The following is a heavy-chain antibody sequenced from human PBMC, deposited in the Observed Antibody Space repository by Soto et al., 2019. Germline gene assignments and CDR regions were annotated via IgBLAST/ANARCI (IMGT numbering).Heavy chain of an antibody. V-gene: IGHV4-34*01. Sequence: SETLSLTCAVYGGSFSGYYWSLIRQPPGKGLEWIGEINHSGSTNYNPSLKSRVTISVDTSENQFSLKLSSVTAADTAVYYCARATLNTGYYYYYGMDVWGQGTTVTVSS. CDR3: ARATLNTGYYYYYGMDV. D-gene: IGHD4-4*01. CDR1: GGSFSGYY. J-gene: IGHJ6*02. CDR2: INHSGST.